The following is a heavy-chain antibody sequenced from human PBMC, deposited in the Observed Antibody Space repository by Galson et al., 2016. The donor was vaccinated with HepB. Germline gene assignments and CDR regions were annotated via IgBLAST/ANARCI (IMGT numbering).Heavy chain of an antibody. CDR2: IFYTGNT. D-gene: IGHD5-24*01. Sequence: SETLSLTCTVSGGSISSCYWNWIRQPPGTGLEWIGYIFYTGNTNYNPSLKSRVTMSVDASKNQFSLRLSSVTAADTAVYYCASGDFRDTRSTQHPSPFDYWGQGTLVTVSS. CDR3: ASGDFRDTRSTQHPSPFDY. V-gene: IGHV4-59*01. CDR1: GGSISSCY. J-gene: IGHJ4*02.